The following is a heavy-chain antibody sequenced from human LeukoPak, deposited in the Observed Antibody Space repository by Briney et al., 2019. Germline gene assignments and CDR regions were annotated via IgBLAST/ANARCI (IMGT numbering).Heavy chain of an antibody. J-gene: IGHJ3*02. D-gene: IGHD2-2*01. CDR3: ARDSPGYCSSTSCYAPHDAFDI. CDR2: IYYSGST. V-gene: IGHV4-31*03. CDR1: GGSISSGGYY. Sequence: SEILSLTCTVPGGSISSGGYYWSWIRQHPGRGLEWIGYIYYSGSTYYNPSLKSRVTISVDTSKNQFSLKLSSVTAADTAVYYCARDSPGYCSSTSCYAPHDAFDIWGQGTMVTVSS.